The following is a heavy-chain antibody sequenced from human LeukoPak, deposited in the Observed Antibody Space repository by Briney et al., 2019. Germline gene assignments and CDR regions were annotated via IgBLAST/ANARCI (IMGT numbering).Heavy chain of an antibody. D-gene: IGHD1-7*01. V-gene: IGHV4-59*08. CDR3: ARQKLTQDAFDI. Sequence: PSETLSLTCTVSGGSISSYYWSWIRQPPGKGLEWIGYIYYSGSTNYNPSPKSRVTISVDTSKNQFSLKLSSVTAADTAVYYCARQKLTQDAFDIWGQGTMVTVSS. J-gene: IGHJ3*02. CDR1: GGSISSYY. CDR2: IYYSGST.